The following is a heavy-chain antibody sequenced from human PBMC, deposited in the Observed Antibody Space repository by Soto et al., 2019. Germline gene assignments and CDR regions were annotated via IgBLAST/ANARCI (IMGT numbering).Heavy chain of an antibody. Sequence: QVQLVQSETEVKKPGAAVKVSCKASRYTFTSYNIHWVRQAPGQRLEWMGVINPRDGTTNYAQSFQGRVTLTRDTSTSTVYMDLTSLSSEDTAVYYCARDLQTYHSSGYDPGYWGQGTLVSVSS. J-gene: IGHJ4*02. V-gene: IGHV1-46*01. CDR1: RYTFTSYN. CDR3: ARDLQTYHSSGYDPGY. D-gene: IGHD3-22*01. CDR2: INPRDGTT.